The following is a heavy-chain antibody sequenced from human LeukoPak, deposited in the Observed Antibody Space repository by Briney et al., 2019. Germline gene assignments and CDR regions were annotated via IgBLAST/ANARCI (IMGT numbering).Heavy chain of an antibody. D-gene: IGHD3-3*01. J-gene: IGHJ5*02. CDR1: GFTFSSYA. Sequence: PGGSLRLSCAASGFTFSSYAMSWVRQAPGKGLEWVSSISSSSSYIYYADSVKGRFTISRDNAKNSLYLQMNSLRAEDTAVYYCASLTYYDFWSGPNWFDPWGQGTLVTVSS. CDR3: ASLTYYDFWSGPNWFDP. CDR2: ISSSSSYI. V-gene: IGHV3-21*01.